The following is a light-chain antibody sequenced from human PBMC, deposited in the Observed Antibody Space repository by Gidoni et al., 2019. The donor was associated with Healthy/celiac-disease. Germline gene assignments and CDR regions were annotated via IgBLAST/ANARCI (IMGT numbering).Light chain of an antibody. Sequence: QSVLTQPPSGSGAPGQRVTISCTGSSSNIGAGYDVNWYQQLPGTAPKLLIYGNSNRPSGVPDRFSGSKSGTSASLAITGLQAEDEADYYCQSYDSSLSGSVFGGGTKLTVL. CDR2: GNS. CDR1: SSNIGAGYD. V-gene: IGLV1-40*01. CDR3: QSYDSSLSGSV. J-gene: IGLJ2*01.